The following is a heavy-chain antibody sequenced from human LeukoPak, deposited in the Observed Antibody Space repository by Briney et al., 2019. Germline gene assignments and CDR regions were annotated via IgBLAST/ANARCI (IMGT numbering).Heavy chain of an antibody. CDR1: GGSISSSSYY. Sequence: SETLSLTCTVSGGSISSSSYYWGWIRQPPGKGLEWIGSIYYSGSTYYNPSLKSRVTVSVDTSKNQISLKVSSVTAADTAVYYCAGSGSYSVPARYWGQGTLVTVSS. CDR2: IYYSGST. J-gene: IGHJ4*02. D-gene: IGHD1-26*01. V-gene: IGHV4-39*01. CDR3: AGSGSYSVPARY.